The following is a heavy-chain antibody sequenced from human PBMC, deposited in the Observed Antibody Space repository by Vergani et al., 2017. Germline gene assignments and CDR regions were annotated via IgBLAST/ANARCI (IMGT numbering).Heavy chain of an antibody. J-gene: IGHJ4*02. CDR3: ARQRPGSGWSPGDFDD. CDR1: GFTFSDYY. V-gene: IGHV4-30-2*03. D-gene: IGHD6-19*01. CDR2: IYYSGLT. Sequence: QLQLVESGGGLVKPGGSLRLSCAASGFTFSDYYMSWIRQPPGKSLEWIGSIYYSGLTYYNPSLKSRVAISVDTSKNQFSLKVTSVTAADTAVYFCARQRPGSGWSPGDFDDWGQGILVTVSS.